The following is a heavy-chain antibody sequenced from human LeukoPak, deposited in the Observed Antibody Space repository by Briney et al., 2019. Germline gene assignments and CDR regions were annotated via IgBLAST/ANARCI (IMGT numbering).Heavy chain of an antibody. CDR3: TRDSGSYLSTYFQY. CDR1: GYTFTSYG. CDR2: ISAYNGNT. Sequence: ASVKVSCKASGYTFTSYGISWVRQAPGQGLEWMGWISAYNGNTNYAQKLQGRVTMTTDTSTNTAYMELNRLRSDDTAIYYCTRDSGSYLSTYFQYWGQGTLVTVSS. V-gene: IGHV1-18*01. J-gene: IGHJ1*01. D-gene: IGHD1-26*01.